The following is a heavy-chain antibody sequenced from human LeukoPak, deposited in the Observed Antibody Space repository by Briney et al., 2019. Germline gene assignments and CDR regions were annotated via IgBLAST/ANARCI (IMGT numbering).Heavy chain of an antibody. CDR1: GASISSNF. Sequence: PSETLSLTCTVSGASISSNFWTWIRQPPGKGLEWIGYIYYSGSTHYNPSLKSRVTISVDTSKNQFSLKLSSVTAADTAVYYCASSEMATINWYFDLWGRGTLVTVSS. CDR3: ASSEMATINWYFDL. D-gene: IGHD5-24*01. CDR2: IYYSGST. J-gene: IGHJ2*01. V-gene: IGHV4-59*08.